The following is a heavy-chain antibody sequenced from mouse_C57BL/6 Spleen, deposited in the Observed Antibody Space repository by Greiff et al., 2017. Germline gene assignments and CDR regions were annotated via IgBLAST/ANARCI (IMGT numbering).Heavy chain of an antibody. CDR2: IYPRSGNT. CDR3: ARSDYGPWYFDV. Sequence: QVQLQQSGAELARPGASVKLSCKASGYTFTSYGISWVKQRTGQGLEWIGEIYPRSGNTYYNEKFKGKATLTADKSSSTAYMELRSLTSEDSAVYFCARSDYGPWYFDVWGTGTTVTVSS. J-gene: IGHJ1*03. D-gene: IGHD1-2*01. CDR1: GYTFTSYG. V-gene: IGHV1-81*01.